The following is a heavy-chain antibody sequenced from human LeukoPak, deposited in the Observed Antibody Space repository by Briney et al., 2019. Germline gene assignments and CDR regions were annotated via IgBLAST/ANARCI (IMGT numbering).Heavy chain of an antibody. V-gene: IGHV1-69*05. D-gene: IGHD3-3*01. CDR2: IIPIFGTA. CDR1: GGTFSSYA. J-gene: IGHJ6*03. CDR3: ASSPSITIFGVVTPWNYYYYMDV. Sequence: SVKVSCKASGGTFSSYAISWVRQAPGQGLEWMGGIIPIFGTANYAQKFQGRVTITTDESTSTACMELSSLRSEDTAVYYCASSPSITIFGVVTPWNYYYYMDVWGQGTTVTASS.